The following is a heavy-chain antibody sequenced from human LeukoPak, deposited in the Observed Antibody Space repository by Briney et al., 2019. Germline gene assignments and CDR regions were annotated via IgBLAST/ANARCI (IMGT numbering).Heavy chain of an antibody. V-gene: IGHV1-69*06. Sequence: SVKVSCKASGGTFSSYAISWVRQAPGQGLEWMGGIIPIFGTANYAQKFQGGVTITADKSTSTAYMELSSLRSEDTAVYYCARSAQYCSSTSCYGIYYYYGMDVWGKGTTVTVSS. CDR1: GGTFSSYA. J-gene: IGHJ6*04. D-gene: IGHD2-2*01. CDR3: ARSAQYCSSTSCYGIYYYYGMDV. CDR2: IIPIFGTA.